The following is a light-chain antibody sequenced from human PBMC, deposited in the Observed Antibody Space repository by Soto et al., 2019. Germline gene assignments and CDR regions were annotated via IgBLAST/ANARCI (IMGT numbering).Light chain of an antibody. V-gene: IGLV1-44*01. J-gene: IGLJ2*01. CDR3: SSHTGSSTLGV. CDR2: RDT. CDR1: SSNIGSNT. Sequence: QSVLTQPPSASGTPGQRVTISCSGSSSNIGSNTVNWYLHFPGTAPKLLIYRDTQRPSGVPDRFSASKSGTSASLAISGLQSEDEADYWCSSHTGSSTLGVFGGGTKLTVL.